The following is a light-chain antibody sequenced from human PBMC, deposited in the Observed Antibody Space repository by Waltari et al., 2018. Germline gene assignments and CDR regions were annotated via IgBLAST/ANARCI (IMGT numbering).Light chain of an antibody. CDR2: DVT. V-gene: IGLV2-14*03. CDR3: SSFKSSSTFV. CDR1: SSDVGSYTY. J-gene: IGLJ1*01. Sequence: QSALTQPASVSGSPGQSITLSCTGTSSDVGSYTYVSWYQQLPDKAPKLILYDVTERPSGVSNRFSGSKSGNTASLTISGLQTEDEADYYCSSFKSSSTFVFGTGTTVTVL.